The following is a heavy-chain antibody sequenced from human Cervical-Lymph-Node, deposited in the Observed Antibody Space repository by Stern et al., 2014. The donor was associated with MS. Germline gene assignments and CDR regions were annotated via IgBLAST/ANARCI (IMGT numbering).Heavy chain of an antibody. V-gene: IGHV1-2*06. CDR2: INPNRGDT. Sequence: QVRLVQSGAEVKKPGASVKVSCKTSGYTFTAYYIHWVRQAPGQRLEWMGRINPNRGDTNYVQKLQGRVTMTRDTAISTAYLELDSLTSDDTAVYYCARDSVLEDLDYWGQGTLVTVSS. J-gene: IGHJ4*02. CDR3: ARDSVLEDLDY. D-gene: IGHD3-3*01. CDR1: GYTFTAYY.